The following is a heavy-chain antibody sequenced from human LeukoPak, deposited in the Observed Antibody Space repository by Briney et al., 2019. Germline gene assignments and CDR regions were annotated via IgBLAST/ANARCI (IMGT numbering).Heavy chain of an antibody. D-gene: IGHD4-11*01. CDR3: ATDLSIPMDV. CDR2: ISSSSSTI. Sequence: PGGSLRLSCAASGFTFNSYSMNWVRQAPGKGLEWVSYISSSSSTIYYADSVKGRFTISRDNAKNSLYLQMNSLRAEDTAVYYCATDLSIPMDVWGQGTTVTVSS. V-gene: IGHV3-48*01. CDR1: GFTFNSYS. J-gene: IGHJ6*02.